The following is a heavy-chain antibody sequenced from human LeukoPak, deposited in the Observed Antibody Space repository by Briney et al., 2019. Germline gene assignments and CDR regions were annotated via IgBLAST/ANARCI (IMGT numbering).Heavy chain of an antibody. D-gene: IGHD6-13*01. V-gene: IGHV1-8*01. CDR3: ARGRGIAAAIGY. J-gene: IGHJ4*02. Sequence: ASVTVSCKASGYTFTSYDINWVRQATGQGIEWMGWMNPNSGNTGYAQKFQGRVTMTRNTSISTAYMELSSLRSEDTAVYYCARGRGIAAAIGYWGQGTLVTVSS. CDR1: GYTFTSYD. CDR2: MNPNSGNT.